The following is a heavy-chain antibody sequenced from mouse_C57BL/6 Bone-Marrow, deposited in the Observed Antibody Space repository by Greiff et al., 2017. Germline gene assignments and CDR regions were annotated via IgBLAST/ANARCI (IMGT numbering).Heavy chain of an antibody. J-gene: IGHJ3*01. D-gene: IGHD2-4*01. CDR3: ARDYDPAWFAY. CDR1: GYTFTSYW. Sequence: QVQLQQPGAELVMPGASVKLSCKASGYTFTSYWMHWVKQRPGQGLEWIGEIDPSDSYTNYNQKFKGKSTLTVDKSSSTAYMQLSSLTSEDSAVYYYARDYDPAWFAYWGQGTLVTVSA. CDR2: IDPSDSYT. V-gene: IGHV1-69*01.